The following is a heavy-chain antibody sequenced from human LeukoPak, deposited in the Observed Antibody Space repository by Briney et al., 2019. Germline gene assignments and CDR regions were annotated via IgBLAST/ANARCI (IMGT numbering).Heavy chain of an antibody. CDR3: TKRVKYGGTWDHFAD. V-gene: IGHV3-23*01. J-gene: IGHJ4*02. Sequence: GGSLRLSCAASGFTFDNYRMSWVRQAPGKGREWVSTVNADGGNTYYADSVKGRFTISRDNSKSTLILQMNSLRVEDTALYYCTKRVKYGGTWDHFADWGQGTLVTVSS. CDR1: GFTFDNYR. D-gene: IGHD1-26*01. CDR2: VNADGGNT.